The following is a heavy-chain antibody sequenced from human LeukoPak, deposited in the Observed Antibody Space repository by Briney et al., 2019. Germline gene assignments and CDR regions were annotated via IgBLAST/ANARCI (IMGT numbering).Heavy chain of an antibody. CDR3: ARPQRYSNYALDY. J-gene: IGHJ4*02. CDR2: IYYSGST. V-gene: IGHV4-39*01. Sequence: WVRQVPGKGLEWIGSIYYSGSTYYKPSLKSRVTMSVDTSKNQFSLKLSSVTAADTAVYYCARPQRYSNYALDYWGQGTLVTVSS. D-gene: IGHD4-11*01.